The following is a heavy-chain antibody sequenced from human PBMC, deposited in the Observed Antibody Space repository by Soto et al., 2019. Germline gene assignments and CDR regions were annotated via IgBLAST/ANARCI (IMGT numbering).Heavy chain of an antibody. D-gene: IGHD2-2*01. CDR1: GGSISSSSYY. V-gene: IGHV4-39*01. J-gene: IGHJ5*02. CDR2: IYYDGNT. CDR3: ATRPPQIVVTLLPFPS. Sequence: PSETLSLTCTVSGGSISSSSYYWGWIRQPPGKGLEWIGSIYYDGNTYYNPSLKSRVTISVDTAKNQFSLKLSSVTAADTAVYYCATRPPQIVVTLLPFPSWGQGTPVTVSS.